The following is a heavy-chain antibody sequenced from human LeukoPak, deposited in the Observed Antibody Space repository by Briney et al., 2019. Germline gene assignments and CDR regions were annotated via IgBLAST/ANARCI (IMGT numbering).Heavy chain of an antibody. V-gene: IGHV4-4*02. J-gene: IGHJ5*02. Sequence: PSGILSLTCAVSGASLSGNAWWSWVRQPPGKGLEWMGEISESGSTNYNSALKTRITMSVDTSKNHFSLKLTSVTAADTAVYYCARLANSYGSGNYDSWGQGTLVIVSS. CDR1: GASLSGNAW. CDR3: ARLANSYGSGNYDS. CDR2: ISESGST. D-gene: IGHD3-10*01.